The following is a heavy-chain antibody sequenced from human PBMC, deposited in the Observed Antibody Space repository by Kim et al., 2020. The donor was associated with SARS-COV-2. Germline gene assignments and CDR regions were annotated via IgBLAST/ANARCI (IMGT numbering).Heavy chain of an antibody. CDR3: AKATRNYDILTGYYFAGMDV. CDR1: GFTFDDYA. D-gene: IGHD3-9*01. Sequence: GGSLRLSCAASGFTFDDYAMHWVRQAPGKGLEWVSLISGDGGSTYYADSVKGRFTISRDNSKNSLYLQMNSLRTEDTALYYCAKATRNYDILTGYYFAGMDVGGQGTTVTVSS. J-gene: IGHJ6*02. V-gene: IGHV3-43*02. CDR2: ISGDGGST.